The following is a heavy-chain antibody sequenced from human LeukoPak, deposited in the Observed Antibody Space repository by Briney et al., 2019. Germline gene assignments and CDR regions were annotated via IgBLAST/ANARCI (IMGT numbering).Heavy chain of an antibody. J-gene: IGHJ4*02. Sequence: GASVKASCKASGYNFNTYTIHWVRQAPGQGLEWMGWVNAGNGDTKYSQNFQGTVTFTRDTSGTTAYMELSSLRSEDTAVYFCARGRYSGYDSFAGVYWGQGTLVTVSS. CDR2: VNAGNGDT. D-gene: IGHD5-12*01. V-gene: IGHV1-3*01. CDR3: ARGRYSGYDSFAGVY. CDR1: GYNFNTYT.